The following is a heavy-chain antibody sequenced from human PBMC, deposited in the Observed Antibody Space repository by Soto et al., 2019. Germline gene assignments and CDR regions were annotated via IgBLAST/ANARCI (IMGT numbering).Heavy chain of an antibody. CDR2: IWYDGSNK. J-gene: IGHJ5*02. V-gene: IGHV3-33*01. CDR3: ARDTRIKLCLAPNWFDT. Sequence: GGSLRLSCAASGFTFSSYGMHWVRQAPGKGLEWVAVIWYDGSNKYYADSVKGRFTISRDNSKNTLYLQMNSLRAEDTAVYCCARDTRIKLCLAPNWFDTWGQGTLVTVSS. D-gene: IGHD5-18*01. CDR1: GFTFSSYG.